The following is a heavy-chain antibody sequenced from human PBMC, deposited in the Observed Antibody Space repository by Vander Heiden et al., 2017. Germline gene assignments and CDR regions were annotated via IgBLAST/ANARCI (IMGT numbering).Heavy chain of an antibody. J-gene: IGHJ6*02. CDR2: ISGSDGST. V-gene: IGHV3-23*01. D-gene: IGHD3-22*01. Sequence: APGKGLAWASAISGSDGSTYYADSVKGRFTISRDNSKNTLYLQMNSLRAEDTAVYYCAKVEPYDSSGYYYGVVDYYYGMDVWGQGTTVTVSS. CDR3: AKVEPYDSSGYYYGVVDYYYGMDV.